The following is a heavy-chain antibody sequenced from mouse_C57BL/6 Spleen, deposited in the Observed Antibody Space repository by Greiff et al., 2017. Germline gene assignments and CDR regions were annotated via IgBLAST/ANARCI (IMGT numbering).Heavy chain of an antibody. CDR1: GYAFSSYW. J-gene: IGHJ3*01. CDR2: IYPGDGDT. Sequence: QVQLQQSGAELVKPGASVKISCKASGYAFSSYWMNWVKQRPGKGLEWIGQIYPGDGDTNYNGKFKGKATLTADKSSSTAYMQLSSLTSEDSAVYFCARAGVYDSFPWFAYWGQGTLVTVSA. D-gene: IGHD2-4*01. CDR3: ARAGVYDSFPWFAY. V-gene: IGHV1-80*01.